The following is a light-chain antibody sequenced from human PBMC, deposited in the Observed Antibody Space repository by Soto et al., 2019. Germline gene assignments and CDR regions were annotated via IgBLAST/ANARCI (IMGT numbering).Light chain of an antibody. Sequence: EIELTQSPATLSLSPGETATLSCRASQNVDKFLAWYQQRPGQPPRLRIFDSSNRATGVPVRFSGSGSGTVFTLTISSLEPDDSAVYYCQQRKNCPPINFGQETRLEIK. CDR2: DSS. CDR1: QNVDKF. CDR3: QQRKNCPPIN. J-gene: IGKJ5*01. V-gene: IGKV3-11*01.